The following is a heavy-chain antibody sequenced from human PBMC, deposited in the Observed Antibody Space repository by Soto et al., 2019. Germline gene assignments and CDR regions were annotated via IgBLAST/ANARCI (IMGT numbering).Heavy chain of an antibody. V-gene: IGHV3-23*01. J-gene: IGHJ4*02. CDR2: ISGSGGST. D-gene: IGHD3-22*01. CDR3: AKTLYYYDSSGYQ. Sequence: EVQLLESGGGLVQPGGSLRLSCAASGFTFSSYAMSWVRQAPGKGLEWVAAISGSGGSTYYADSVKGRFTISRDNSKNTLYLQMNSLRAEDTAVYYCAKTLYYYDSSGYQWGQGTLVTVSS. CDR1: GFTFSSYA.